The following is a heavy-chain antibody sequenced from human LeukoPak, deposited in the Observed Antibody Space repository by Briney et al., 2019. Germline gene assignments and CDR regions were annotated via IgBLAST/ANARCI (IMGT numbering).Heavy chain of an antibody. V-gene: IGHV4-30-4*01. D-gene: IGHD3-22*01. CDR3: ARDTYYYDSSGYLSRAFDI. Sequence: PSETLSLTCTVSGGSISSGDYSWSWIHQPPGKGLEWIGYIYYSGITYYSSSLKSRVTISVDTSKNQFSLKLSSVTAADTAVYYCARDTYYYDSSGYLSRAFDIWGQGTMVTVSS. J-gene: IGHJ3*02. CDR2: IYYSGIT. CDR1: GGSISSGDYS.